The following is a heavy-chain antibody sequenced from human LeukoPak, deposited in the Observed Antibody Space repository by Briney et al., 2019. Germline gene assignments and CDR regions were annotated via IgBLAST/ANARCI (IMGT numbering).Heavy chain of an antibody. D-gene: IGHD6-19*01. CDR2: ISGSGGTT. V-gene: IGHV3-23*01. Sequence: GALRLSCAASGFIFTSYAMSWVRQAPGKGLEWVSSISGSGGTTYYADSVKGRFTISRDNSKNTLYLQMNSLRAEDTAVYYCAKGHWLEFDSWGQGSLVTVSS. CDR3: AKGHWLEFDS. CDR1: GFIFTSYA. J-gene: IGHJ4*02.